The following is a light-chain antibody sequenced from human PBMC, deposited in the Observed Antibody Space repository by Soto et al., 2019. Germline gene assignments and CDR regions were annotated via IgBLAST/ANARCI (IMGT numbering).Light chain of an antibody. Sequence: DIQMTQAPSTLSASVGDRVTITCRASQNINNWIAWYQQKPGKAPKLLIYAASTLQSGVPPRFSGSGSGTDFTLTISCLQSEDFATYYCQQYYSYPITFGQGTRLEIK. CDR2: AAS. V-gene: IGKV1-5*01. CDR3: QQYYSYPIT. J-gene: IGKJ5*01. CDR1: QNINNW.